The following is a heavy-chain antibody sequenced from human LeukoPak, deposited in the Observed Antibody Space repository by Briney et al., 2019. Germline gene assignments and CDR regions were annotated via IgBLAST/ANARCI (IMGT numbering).Heavy chain of an antibody. CDR2: ISSGGSSV. Sequence: PGGSLRLSCAASGFTFRDHYMSWIRQAPGKGLEWVSYISSGGSSVYYADSVKGRFTISRDNAKNSLFLQMNSLRAEDTAVYYCARGHYYDTSAYPPHYWGQGTLVTVSS. CDR3: ARGHYYDTSAYPPHY. CDR1: GFTFRDHY. D-gene: IGHD3-22*01. V-gene: IGHV3-11*01. J-gene: IGHJ4*02.